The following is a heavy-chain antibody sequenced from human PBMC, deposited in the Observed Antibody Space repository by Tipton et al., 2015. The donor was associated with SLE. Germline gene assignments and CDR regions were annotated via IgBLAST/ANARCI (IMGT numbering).Heavy chain of an antibody. CDR2: IYPGDSDT. J-gene: IGHJ4*02. D-gene: IGHD3-16*01. V-gene: IGHV5-51*03. CDR1: GYRFSNYW. CDR3: ARRGGSLNFFDY. Sequence: QLVQSGAELKKPGDSLKISCRASGYRFSNYWIGWVRQQPGKGLEWMGIIYPGDSDTRYRPSFQGQVTISVDKSITTAFLQWSSLKASDSAIYYCARRGGSLNFFDYWGQGTLVTVSS.